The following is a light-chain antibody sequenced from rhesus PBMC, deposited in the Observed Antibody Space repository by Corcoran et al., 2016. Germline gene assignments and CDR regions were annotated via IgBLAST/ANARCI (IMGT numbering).Light chain of an antibody. CDR3: QQSSNLFT. J-gene: IGKJ3*01. CDR1: QSVGSF. V-gene: IGKV3-24*04. CDR2: GAS. Sequence: EIVVTQSPATLSLSPGERAILSCRASQSVGSFLAWYQQKPGQAPRLLIYGASSRATVIPDRFSGSGSGTDFTLPFSSLEPEGVGVCCCQQSSNLFTFGPGTKLDIK.